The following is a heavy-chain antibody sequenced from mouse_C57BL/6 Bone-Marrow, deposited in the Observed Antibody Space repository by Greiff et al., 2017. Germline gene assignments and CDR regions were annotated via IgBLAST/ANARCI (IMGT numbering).Heavy chain of an antibody. Sequence: QVQLQQSDAELVKPGASVKISCKVSGYTFTDHTIHWMQQRPEQGLEWIGYIYPRDGSTKYNETFQGKATLTADKSSSTAYLQLNSLTSEDSAVYFCARGYYYGSHDYWGQGTTLTVSS. D-gene: IGHD1-1*01. V-gene: IGHV1-78*01. CDR3: ARGYYYGSHDY. CDR2: IYPRDGST. CDR1: GYTFTDHT. J-gene: IGHJ2*01.